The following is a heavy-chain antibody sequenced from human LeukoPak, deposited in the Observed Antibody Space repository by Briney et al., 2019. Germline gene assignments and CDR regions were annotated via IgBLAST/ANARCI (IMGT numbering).Heavy chain of an antibody. CDR3: ARDGGRYRNDAFDF. V-gene: IGHV4-59*01. D-gene: IGHD1-26*01. Sequence: SETLSLTCTVSGGSISSYFWSWIRQPPGKGLEWIGYINYSGGTNYNPFLKSRVTISVDTSKNQFSLKLNSVTAADTAVYYCARDGGRYRNDAFDFWGQGTVVTVSS. CDR2: INYSGGT. J-gene: IGHJ3*01. CDR1: GGSISSYF.